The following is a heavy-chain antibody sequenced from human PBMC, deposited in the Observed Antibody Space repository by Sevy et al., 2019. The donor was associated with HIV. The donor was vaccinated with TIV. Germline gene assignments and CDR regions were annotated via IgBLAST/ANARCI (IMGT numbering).Heavy chain of an antibody. CDR1: GFTVDTYW. CDR3: VRVLWDVLVVPAATPSPWLDS. J-gene: IGHJ5*01. Sequence: GGSLRLSCAASGFTVDTYWMGWVRQSPGRGLEWVASIDPRGNERDYLDSLKGRFTISRDNAKNSLYLQMHSLKAGDTALYYCVRVLWDVLVVPAATPSPWLDSWGQGTLVTVSS. V-gene: IGHV3-7*01. CDR2: IDPRGNER. D-gene: IGHD1-26*01.